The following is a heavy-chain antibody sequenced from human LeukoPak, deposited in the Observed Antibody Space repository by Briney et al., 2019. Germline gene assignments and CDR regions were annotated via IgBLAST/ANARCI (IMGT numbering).Heavy chain of an antibody. CDR3: ARRPYSGSPNWFDP. Sequence: GESLKISCEASGHSFTNHWIGWVRQMPGKGLEWMGTINLGGSETQYSPSFQGQVTISLDKSISTAYLQWRSLKVSDTAMYYCARRPYSGSPNWFDPWGQGTLVTVSS. D-gene: IGHD1-26*01. CDR1: GHSFTNHW. J-gene: IGHJ5*02. V-gene: IGHV5-51*01. CDR2: INLGGSET.